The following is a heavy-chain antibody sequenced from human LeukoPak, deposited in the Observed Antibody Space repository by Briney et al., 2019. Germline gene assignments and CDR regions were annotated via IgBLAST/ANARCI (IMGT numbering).Heavy chain of an antibody. CDR1: SYIFSDAW. CDR3: TTDPFYDSAGFAF. D-gene: IGHD5/OR15-5a*01. CDR2: IETKAHGGTT. V-gene: IGHV3-15*07. Sequence: GGSLRLSCAASSYIFSDAWMNWVRQAPGKGLEWVGRIETKAHGGTTKYAAPVKGRFTISRDDSKNTLYLQMSSLKTEDTAAYYCTTDPFYDSAGFAFWGQGTLVTVS. J-gene: IGHJ4*02.